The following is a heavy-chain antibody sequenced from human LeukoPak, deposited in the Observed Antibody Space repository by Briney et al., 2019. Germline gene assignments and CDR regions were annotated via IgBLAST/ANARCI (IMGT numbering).Heavy chain of an antibody. D-gene: IGHD7-27*01. CDR2: IYYTET. V-gene: IGHV4-59*01. CDR1: GGSISSYY. CDR3: ATRKLGNDY. J-gene: IGHJ4*02. Sequence: PSETLSLTRTVSGGSISSYYWSWIRQCPGKGLEWIGYIYYTETSYNPSLKSRVTISADTSKNQFSLKLYSVTAADTAVYYCATRKLGNDYWGQGTLVTVSS.